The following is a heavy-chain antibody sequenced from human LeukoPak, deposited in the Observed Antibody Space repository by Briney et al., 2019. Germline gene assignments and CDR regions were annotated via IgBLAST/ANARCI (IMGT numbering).Heavy chain of an antibody. CDR2: ISSSSSYI. CDR3: ARDRLAYNWKYMILDP. CDR1: GFTFSSYS. Sequence: GGSLRLSCAASGFTFSSYSMNWVRQAPGKGLEWVSSISSSSSYIYYADSVKGRFTISRDNAKNSLYLQMNSLRAEDTAVYYCARDRLAYNWKYMILDPWGQGTLVTVSS. D-gene: IGHD1-20*01. V-gene: IGHV3-21*04. J-gene: IGHJ5*02.